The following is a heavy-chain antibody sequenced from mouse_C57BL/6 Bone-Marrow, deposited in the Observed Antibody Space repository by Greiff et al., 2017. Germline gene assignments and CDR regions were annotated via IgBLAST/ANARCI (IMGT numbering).Heavy chain of an antibody. J-gene: IGHJ2*01. CDR3: ARFNVLDY. V-gene: IGHV1-50*01. CDR2: IDPSDSYT. Sequence: QVQLQQPGAQLVKPGASVKLSCKASGYTFTSYWMQWVKQRPGQGLEWIGEIDPSDSYTNYNQKFKGKATLTVDTSSSTAYMQLSSLTSEDSAVYYCARFNVLDYWGQGTTLTVSS. CDR1: GYTFTSYW.